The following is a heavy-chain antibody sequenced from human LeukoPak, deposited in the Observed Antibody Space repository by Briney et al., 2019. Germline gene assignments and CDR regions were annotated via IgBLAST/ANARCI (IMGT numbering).Heavy chain of an antibody. CDR2: ISYDGSNK. D-gene: IGHD6-13*01. CDR3: ARDIRKYSSSV. J-gene: IGHJ4*02. V-gene: IGHV3-30*03. Sequence: GGSLRLSCAASGFTFSSYGMHWVRQAPGKGLEWVAVISYDGSNKYYADSVKGRFTISRDNSKNTLYLQMNSLRAEDTAVYYCARDIRKYSSSVWGQGTLVTVSS. CDR1: GFTFSSYG.